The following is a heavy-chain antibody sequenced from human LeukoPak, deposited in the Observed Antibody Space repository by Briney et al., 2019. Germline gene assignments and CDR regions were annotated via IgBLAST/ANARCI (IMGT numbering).Heavy chain of an antibody. V-gene: IGHV4-31*11. D-gene: IGHD4-11*01. J-gene: IGHJ4*02. CDR2: IYYSGST. CDR1: GGSLSSGGYS. CDR3: ARLYSNYVDY. Sequence: PSQTLSLTCAVSGGSLSSGGYSWSWIRQPPGTGLEWIGYIYYSGSTYYNPSLKSRVTISVDTSKNQFSLKLSSVTAADTAVYYCARLYSNYVDYWGQGTLVTVSS.